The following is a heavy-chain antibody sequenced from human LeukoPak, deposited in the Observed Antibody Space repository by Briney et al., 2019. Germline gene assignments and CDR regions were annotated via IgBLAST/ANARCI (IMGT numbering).Heavy chain of an antibody. CDR2: IYYSGST. Sequence: SETLSLTCTGSGGSISSYYWSWIRQPPGKGLEWIGYIYYSGSTNYNPSLKSRVTISVDTSKNQFSLKLSSVTAADTAVYYCASIGDTSIDYWGQGTLVTVSS. D-gene: IGHD3-10*01. V-gene: IGHV4-59*01. CDR3: ASIGDTSIDY. CDR1: GGSISSYY. J-gene: IGHJ4*02.